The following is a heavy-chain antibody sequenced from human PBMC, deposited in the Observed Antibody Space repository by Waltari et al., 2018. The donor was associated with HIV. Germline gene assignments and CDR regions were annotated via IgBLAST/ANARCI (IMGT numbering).Heavy chain of an antibody. D-gene: IGHD2-8*01. CDR2: MSCGGGRT. J-gene: IGHJ4*02. Sequence: EVQLLESGGGLVQPGESLILSCAGSEFTFSTYAMTWVRRAPGMGLEGVGSMSCGGGRTYYADSVKGRFTIARDNFKDSLSLNMNNLRAEDTAVYYCARGFDTNDGSPEYWGQGTLVTVSS. CDR3: ARGFDTNDGSPEY. CDR1: EFTFSTYA. V-gene: IGHV3-23*01.